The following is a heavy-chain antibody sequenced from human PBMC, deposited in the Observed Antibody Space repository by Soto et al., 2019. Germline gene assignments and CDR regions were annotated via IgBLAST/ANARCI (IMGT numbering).Heavy chain of an antibody. CDR3: AREPGGSNTGEVFLDP. V-gene: IGHV1-2*02. Sequence: GASVKVSCKTSGYFFDDYHMHWVRKAPGQGLEWMGWINPKNGDTNYAQKFQDRVTMTRDTSISTVYIELSRLTSDDTAVYYCAREPGGSNTGEVFLDPWGQGTRVTVSS. D-gene: IGHD2-2*01. CDR2: INPKNGDT. CDR1: GYFFDDYH. J-gene: IGHJ5*02.